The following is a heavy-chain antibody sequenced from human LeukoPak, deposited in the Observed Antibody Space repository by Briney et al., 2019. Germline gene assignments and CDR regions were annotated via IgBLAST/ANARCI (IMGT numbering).Heavy chain of an antibody. CDR1: GFTFSSYS. V-gene: IGHV3-21*01. Sequence: GGSLRLSCAASGFTFSSYSMNWVRQAPGKGLEWVSSISSSSSYIYYADSVKGRFTISRDNAKNSLYLQMNSLRAEDTAVYYCARDSSSWYRGSGYFDYWGQGTLVTVSS. CDR3: ARDSSSWYRGSGYFDY. J-gene: IGHJ4*02. CDR2: ISSSSSYI. D-gene: IGHD6-13*01.